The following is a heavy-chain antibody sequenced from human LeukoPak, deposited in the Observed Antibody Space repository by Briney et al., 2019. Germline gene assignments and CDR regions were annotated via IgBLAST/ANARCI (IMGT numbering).Heavy chain of an antibody. Sequence: PGGSLRLSCAASGFTFSSYWMSWVRQAPGKGLEWVANIKQDGSEKYYVDSVKGRFTISRDNAKNSLYLQMNSLRAEDTAVYYCARGIGDCSSTSCYTTYFDYWGXGTLVTVSS. CDR3: ARGIGDCSSTSCYTTYFDY. CDR1: GFTFSSYW. J-gene: IGHJ4*01. CDR2: IKQDGSEK. D-gene: IGHD2-2*02. V-gene: IGHV3-7*01.